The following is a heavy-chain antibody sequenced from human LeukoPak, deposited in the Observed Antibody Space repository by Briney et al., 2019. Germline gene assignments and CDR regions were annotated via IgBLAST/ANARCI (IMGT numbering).Heavy chain of an antibody. CDR3: ARDLATIDGIAWYYFEN. CDR2: INPNTGCT. D-gene: IGHD5-12*01. CDR1: GYTFTGHY. V-gene: IGHV1-2*02. Sequence: GASVKVSCKASGYTFTGHYIHWVRQAPGQRLEWGGWINPNTGCTDYAQKFQDRIAISTYTSISTAYMELSRLRSDDTALYYCARDLATIDGIAWYYFENWGQGTLVTVS. J-gene: IGHJ4*02.